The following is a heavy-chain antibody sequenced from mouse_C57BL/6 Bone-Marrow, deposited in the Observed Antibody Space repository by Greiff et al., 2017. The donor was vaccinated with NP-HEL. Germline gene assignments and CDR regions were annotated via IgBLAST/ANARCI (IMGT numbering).Heavy chain of an antibody. CDR1: GFTFSSYA. CDR2: LSDGGSYT. V-gene: IGHV5-4*01. J-gene: IGHJ1*03. Sequence: EVQRVESGGGLVKPGGSLKLSCAASGFTFSSYAMSWVRQTPEKRLEWVATLSDGGSYTYYPDNVKGRFTNSRENAKNNRYLQMSHLKLEDTAMYYCASITTVLYWYFDVWGTGTTVTVSA. CDR3: ASITTVLYWYFDV. D-gene: IGHD1-1*01.